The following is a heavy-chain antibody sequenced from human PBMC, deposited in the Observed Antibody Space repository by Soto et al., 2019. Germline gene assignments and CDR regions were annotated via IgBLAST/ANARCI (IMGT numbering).Heavy chain of an antibody. J-gene: IGHJ5*02. CDR3: ARESKYDTSGYPPWFAP. CDR1: EGKSGGGGCR. D-gene: IGHD3-22*01. Sequence: PSXTQWLTCSVSEGKSGGGGCRRIWIRQRPGKVLEWIGYIYYSGSTYYNPSLKSRVTISVDTSKNQFSLKLSSVTAADTAVYYCARESKYDTSGYPPWFAPCGQGTLVTVSS. V-gene: IGHV4-31*03. CDR2: IYYSGST.